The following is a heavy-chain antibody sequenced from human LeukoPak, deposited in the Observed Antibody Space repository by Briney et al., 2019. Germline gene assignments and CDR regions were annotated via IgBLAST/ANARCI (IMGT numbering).Heavy chain of an antibody. CDR3: ARDPGKIDY. Sequence: PGGSLRLSCAASGFSFSSYRMNWVRQAPGKGLEWVSSVSNSGDYIHYADSVKGRFTISRDNSKNSLYLQMNSLRAEDTAVYYCARDPGKIDYWGQGTLVTVSS. CDR1: GFSFSSYR. J-gene: IGHJ4*02. CDR2: VSNSGDYI. D-gene: IGHD1-26*01. V-gene: IGHV3-21*06.